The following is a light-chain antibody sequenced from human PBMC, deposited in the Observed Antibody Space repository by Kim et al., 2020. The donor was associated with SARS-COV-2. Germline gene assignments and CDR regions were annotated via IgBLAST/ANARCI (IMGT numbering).Light chain of an antibody. CDR2: GAS. CDR3: QQYGSSPLT. V-gene: IGKV3-20*01. J-gene: IGKJ4*01. Sequence: SPGERATLSCRASQSVSSSYLAWYQQKPGQAPRLFIYGASSRATGIPDRFSGSGSGTDFTLTIDGLEPEDFAVYYCQQYGSSPLTFGGGTKVEIK. CDR1: QSVSSSY.